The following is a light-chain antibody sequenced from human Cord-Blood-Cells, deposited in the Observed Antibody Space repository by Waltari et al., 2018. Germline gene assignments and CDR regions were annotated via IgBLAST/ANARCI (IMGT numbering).Light chain of an antibody. V-gene: IGLV2-14*01. CDR1: SSDVGGYTY. J-gene: IGLJ3*02. CDR2: DVS. Sequence: QSALTQPASVSGSPGQSITLSCTGTSSDVGGYTYVSWYQQHPGKAPKLMIYDVSNRPSGVSNRFSGSKSGNTASLTISGLQAEDEADYYCSSYTSSSTWVFGGGTKVTVL. CDR3: SSYTSSSTWV.